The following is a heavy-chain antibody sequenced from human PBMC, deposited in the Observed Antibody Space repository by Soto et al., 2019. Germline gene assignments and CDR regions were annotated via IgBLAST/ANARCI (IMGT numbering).Heavy chain of an antibody. CDR3: ARGGMYISSRRWFDP. J-gene: IGHJ5*02. Sequence: GASVKVSCKGSGYTFNSFGIHWVRQAPGQGLEWLGWISAFNGNTNYAQKFQGRVTLTTETSTNTTYMELRNLKSDDTAVYYCARGGMYISSRRWFDPWGQGTLVTVSS. CDR1: GYTFNSFG. D-gene: IGHD6-13*01. V-gene: IGHV1-18*04. CDR2: ISAFNGNT.